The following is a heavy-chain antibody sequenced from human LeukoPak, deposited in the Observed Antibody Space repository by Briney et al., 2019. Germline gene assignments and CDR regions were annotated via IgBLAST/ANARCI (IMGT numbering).Heavy chain of an antibody. CDR3: ARAVPYSSSWFPQI. CDR1: GYIFTDYY. J-gene: IGHJ4*02. V-gene: IGHV1-18*04. Sequence: ASVKVSCKASGYIFTDYYLNWLRQAPGQGLEWMGWFNLKSGATNYAQKLQGRVTMTTDTSTSTAYMELRSLRSDDTAVYYCARAVPYSSSWFPQIWGQGTLVTVSS. CDR2: FNLKSGAT. D-gene: IGHD6-13*01.